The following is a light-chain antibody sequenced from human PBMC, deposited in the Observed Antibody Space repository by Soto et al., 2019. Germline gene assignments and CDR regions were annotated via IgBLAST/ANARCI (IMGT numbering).Light chain of an antibody. CDR2: EGS. J-gene: IGKJ4*01. CDR1: QSVSSY. Sequence: DIVLTQSPATLSLSPGQTATLSCRASQSVSSYLAWYQQKAGQAPRLLIYEGSNRATGIPTRFSGSGSGTDFTLTISRLEPEDFAVYYCQQFATSPLTFGGGTKVDIK. CDR3: QQFATSPLT. V-gene: IGKV3-11*01.